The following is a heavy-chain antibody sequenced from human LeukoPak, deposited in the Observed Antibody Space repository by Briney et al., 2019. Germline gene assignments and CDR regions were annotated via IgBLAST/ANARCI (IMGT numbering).Heavy chain of an antibody. CDR1: GYTFTGYY. Sequence: ASVNVSCTASGYTFTGYYMHWVRQAPGQGLEWMGWINPNSGGTNYAQKFQGRVTMTRDTSISTAYMELSRLRSDDTAMYYCARERRYLEWLLYHGMDVWGQGTTVTVSS. CDR3: ARERRYLEWLLYHGMDV. D-gene: IGHD3-3*01. V-gene: IGHV1-2*02. CDR2: INPNSGGT. J-gene: IGHJ6*02.